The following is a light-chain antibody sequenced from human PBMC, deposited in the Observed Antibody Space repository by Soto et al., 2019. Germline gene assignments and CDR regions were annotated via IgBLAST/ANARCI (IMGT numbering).Light chain of an antibody. J-gene: IGKJ4*01. CDR2: WAS. Sequence: MTESPDSLTLSLGERATISCKSNLSLTFNAREYLAWYQQKSGRPPKLLLYWASERGSGVPYRFAASGSGTSFTLTSHSLQAEDVAVYCCQQYLPIPHTFGGGTKVDMK. V-gene: IGKV4-1*01. CDR3: QQYLPIPHT. CDR1: LSLTFNAREY.